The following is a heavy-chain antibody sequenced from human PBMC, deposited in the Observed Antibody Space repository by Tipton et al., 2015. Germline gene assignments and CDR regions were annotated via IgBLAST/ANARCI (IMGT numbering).Heavy chain of an antibody. CDR2: INSRSSTI. J-gene: IGHJ3*02. CDR1: GFTFSDYY. V-gene: IGHV3-11*01. D-gene: IGHD2-21*01. CDR3: ARDHIWAFDI. Sequence: GSLRLSCAASGFTFSDYYMSWIRQAPGKGLEWVSYINSRSSTIYYADSVKGRFTISRDNAKNSLYLQMNSLRAEDTAVYYCARDHIWAFDIWGQGTMVTVSS.